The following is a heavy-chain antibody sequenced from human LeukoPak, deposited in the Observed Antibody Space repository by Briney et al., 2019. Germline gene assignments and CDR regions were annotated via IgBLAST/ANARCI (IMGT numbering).Heavy chain of an antibody. CDR3: AREGTTVTHFDY. CDR1: GGSINNFY. V-gene: IGHV4-59*01. D-gene: IGHD4-11*01. CDR2: IYSSGST. J-gene: IGHJ4*02. Sequence: SETLSLTCTVSGGSINNFYWSWIRQPPGKGLEWIGYIYSSGSTNYNPSLKSRVTISIDTSKNQFSLKLSSVTAADTAVYYCAREGTTVTHFDYWGQGTLVTVSS.